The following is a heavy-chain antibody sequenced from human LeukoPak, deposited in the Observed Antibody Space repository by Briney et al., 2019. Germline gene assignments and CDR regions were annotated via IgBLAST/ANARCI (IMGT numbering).Heavy chain of an antibody. CDR1: GFTFDDYG. Sequence: GGSLRLSCAASGFTFDDYGVSWVRQAPGKGLEWVSGINWNGGSTGYADSVKGRFTISRDNAKNSLYLQMNSLRAEDTALYYCARDYSGSSWYDYWGQGTLVTVSS. D-gene: IGHD6-13*01. CDR3: ARDYSGSSWYDY. J-gene: IGHJ4*02. V-gene: IGHV3-20*04. CDR2: INWNGGST.